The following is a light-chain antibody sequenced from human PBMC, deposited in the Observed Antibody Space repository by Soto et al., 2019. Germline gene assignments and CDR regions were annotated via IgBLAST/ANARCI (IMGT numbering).Light chain of an antibody. Sequence: IQMTQSPSTLSASVGDRVTITCRASQNINTWLAWYQQKPGKAPKLLMHKAAILETGVPSRFSGSGSGTYFTLTISSLQPDDFETYFCQQYDSLSAFGQGTKVEIK. CDR1: QNINTW. CDR3: QQYDSLSA. V-gene: IGKV1-5*03. J-gene: IGKJ1*01. CDR2: KAA.